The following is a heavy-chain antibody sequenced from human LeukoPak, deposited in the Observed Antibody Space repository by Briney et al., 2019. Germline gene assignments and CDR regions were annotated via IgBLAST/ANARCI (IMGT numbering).Heavy chain of an antibody. Sequence: ASVKASCKASGGTFSSYAISWVRQAPGQGLEWMGGIIPIFGTANYAQKFQGRVTITTDESTSTAYMELCSLRSEDTAVYYCARTFCSSTSCRNLPDDYWGQGTLVTVSS. J-gene: IGHJ4*02. D-gene: IGHD2-2*01. CDR1: GGTFSSYA. CDR2: IIPIFGTA. V-gene: IGHV1-69*05. CDR3: ARTFCSSTSCRNLPDDY.